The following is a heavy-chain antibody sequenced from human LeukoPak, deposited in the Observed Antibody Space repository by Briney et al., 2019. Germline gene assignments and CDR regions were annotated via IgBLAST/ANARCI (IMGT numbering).Heavy chain of an antibody. CDR2: IRYDGSNK. CDR1: GFTFSSYG. J-gene: IGHJ4*02. D-gene: IGHD6-13*01. V-gene: IGHV3-30*02. Sequence: PGGSLRLSCAASGFTFSSYGMHWVRQAPGKGLEWVAFIRYDGSNKYYADSVKGRFTISRDNSKNTLYLQMNSLRAEDTAVYYCAKALKSLKGQQLVLGYKNYFDYWGQGTLVTVSS. CDR3: AKALKSLKGQQLVLGYKNYFDY.